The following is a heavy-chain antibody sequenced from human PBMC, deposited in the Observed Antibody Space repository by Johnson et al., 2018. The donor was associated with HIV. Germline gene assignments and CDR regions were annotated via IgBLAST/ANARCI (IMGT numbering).Heavy chain of an antibody. CDR2: ISYDGNNK. CDR3: AKDNLKRTRGSDAFDI. J-gene: IGHJ3*02. Sequence: QVQLVEFGGGVVQPGRSLRLSCAGSGFTFSSYAMHWVRQPPGKGLEWVAVISYDGNNKYYADSVKGRVTISRDNSKNTLYLQMNSLRAEDTAMYYCAKDNLKRTRGSDAFDIWGQGTRVTVSS. CDR1: GFTFSSYA. D-gene: IGHD2-15*01. V-gene: IGHV3-30-3*01.